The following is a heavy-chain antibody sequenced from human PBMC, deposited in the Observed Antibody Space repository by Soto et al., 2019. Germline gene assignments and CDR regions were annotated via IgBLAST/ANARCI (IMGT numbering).Heavy chain of an antibody. V-gene: IGHV4-4*07. CDR2: IYTSGST. D-gene: IGHD2-15*01. Sequence: SETLSLTCTVSGGSISSYYWSWIRQPAGKGLEWIGRIYTSGSTNYNPSLKSRVTMSVDTSKNQFSLKLSSVTAADTAVYYCAREGRGYCSGGSCYSTYYFDYWGQGTLGTVSS. CDR3: AREGRGYCSGGSCYSTYYFDY. CDR1: GGSISSYY. J-gene: IGHJ4*02.